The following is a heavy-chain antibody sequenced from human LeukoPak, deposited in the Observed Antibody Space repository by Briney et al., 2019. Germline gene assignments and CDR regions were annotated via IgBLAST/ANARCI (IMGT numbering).Heavy chain of an antibody. Sequence: GGSLRLSCSASGFTFSSYTMNWVRQAPGKGLEYVSAISSNGGSTYYADSEKGRFTISRDNSKNTLYLQMRSLRAEDTAVYYCVKAGYSGYDLYLDYWGQGTLVTVSS. CDR1: GFTFSSYT. V-gene: IGHV3-64D*06. CDR3: VKAGYSGYDLYLDY. CDR2: ISSNGGST. D-gene: IGHD5-12*01. J-gene: IGHJ4*02.